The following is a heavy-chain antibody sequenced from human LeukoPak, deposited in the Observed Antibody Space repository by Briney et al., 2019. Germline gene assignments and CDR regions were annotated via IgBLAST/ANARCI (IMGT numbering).Heavy chain of an antibody. CDR2: IYSGGST. Sequence: GGSLRLSCAASGFTVSSSYMTWVRQAPGKGLEWVSVIYSGGSTSYADSVKGRFTISRDNSKNTLYLQMNSLRAEDTAVYYCARETGSYLGYWGQGTLVTVSS. CDR1: GFTVSSSY. J-gene: IGHJ4*02. V-gene: IGHV3-53*01. CDR3: ARETGSYLGY. D-gene: IGHD7-27*01.